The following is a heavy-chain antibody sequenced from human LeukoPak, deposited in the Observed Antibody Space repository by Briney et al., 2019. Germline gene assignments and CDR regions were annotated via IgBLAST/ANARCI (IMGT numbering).Heavy chain of an antibody. Sequence: SETLSLTCTVSGYSISRGYYWGWIRPPPGKGLEWIVSIYHSGSTYYNPSLKSPVTISVDTSKNQFSLKLSSVTAADTAVYYCARGQAGYYYYYMDVWGKGTRSPSP. D-gene: IGHD6-19*01. J-gene: IGHJ6*03. CDR2: IYHSGST. V-gene: IGHV4-38-2*02. CDR3: ARGQAGYYYYYMDV. CDR1: GYSISRGYY.